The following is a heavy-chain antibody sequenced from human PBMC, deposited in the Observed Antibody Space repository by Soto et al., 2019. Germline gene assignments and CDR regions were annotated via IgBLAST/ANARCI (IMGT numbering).Heavy chain of an antibody. D-gene: IGHD6-13*01. CDR3: ARRRSAALIDY. J-gene: IGHJ4*02. Sequence: ASETMSLTCAVYGGYFSGYYWSWIRQPPGKRLEWIGEINHSGSTNYNPSHKSRVTISVDTSKNQFSLKLSSVTVVDTAVYYCARRRSAALIDYWGQGTLVTVSS. CDR2: INHSGST. V-gene: IGHV4-34*01. CDR1: GGYFSGYY.